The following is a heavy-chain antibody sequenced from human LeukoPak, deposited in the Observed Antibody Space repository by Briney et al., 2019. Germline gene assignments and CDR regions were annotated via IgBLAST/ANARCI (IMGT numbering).Heavy chain of an antibody. CDR1: GGSISSYY. V-gene: IGHV4-59*08. D-gene: IGHD6-13*01. J-gene: IGHJ5*02. CDR2: IYYSGST. Sequence: SETLSLTCTVSGGSISSYYWSWIRQPPGKGLEWIGYIYYSGSTNYNPSLKSRVTISVDTSKNQFSLKLSSVTAADTAVYYCARGASYSSSWYDGNWFDPWGQGTLVTVSS. CDR3: ARGASYSSSWYDGNWFDP.